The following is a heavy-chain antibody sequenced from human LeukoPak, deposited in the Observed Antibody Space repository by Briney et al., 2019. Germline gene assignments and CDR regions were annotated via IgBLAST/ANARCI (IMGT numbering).Heavy chain of an antibody. J-gene: IGHJ4*02. CDR2: IRYDGNIK. Sequence: PGGSLRLSCAASGFNFSAYGMHWVRQAPGKGLEWVTFIRYDGNIKYYADSVKGRFTISRDNSRNTLDLQMNSLRVEDTAVYYCAKPTSLKDANYGLTVTNYWGQGILVTVSP. V-gene: IGHV3-30*02. D-gene: IGHD3-10*01. CDR1: GFNFSAYG. CDR3: AKPTSLKDANYGLTVTNY.